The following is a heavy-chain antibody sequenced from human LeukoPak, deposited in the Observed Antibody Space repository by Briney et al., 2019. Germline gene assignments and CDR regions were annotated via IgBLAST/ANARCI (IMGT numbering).Heavy chain of an antibody. J-gene: IGHJ4*02. CDR3: ARDRGDFWSGYYEDY. V-gene: IGHV3-11*01. D-gene: IGHD3-3*01. CDR2: ISSSGSTI. CDR1: GFTFSDYY. Sequence: GGSPRLSCAASGFTFSDYYMSWIRQAPGKGLEWVSYISSSGSTIYYADSVKGRFTISRDNAKNSLYLQMNSLRAEDTAVYYCARDRGDFWSGYYEDYWGQGTLVTVSS.